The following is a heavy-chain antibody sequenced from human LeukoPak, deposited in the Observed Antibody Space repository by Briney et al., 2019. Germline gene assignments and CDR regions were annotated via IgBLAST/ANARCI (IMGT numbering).Heavy chain of an antibody. J-gene: IGHJ4*02. Sequence: GGSLRLSCAASGFTVSSNYMSWVRQAPGKGLEWVSVIYSGGNTYYADSVKGRFTISRDNSKNTLYFQMNSLRAEDTAVYYCARVPRSGGGTYFDYWGQGTLVTVSS. D-gene: IGHD2-15*01. CDR1: GFTVSSNY. V-gene: IGHV3-53*01. CDR2: IYSGGNT. CDR3: ARVPRSGGGTYFDY.